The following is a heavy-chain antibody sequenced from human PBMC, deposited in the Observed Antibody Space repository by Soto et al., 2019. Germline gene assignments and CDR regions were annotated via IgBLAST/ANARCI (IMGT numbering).Heavy chain of an antibody. CDR3: ARDFPGYSGYDF. J-gene: IGHJ4*02. D-gene: IGHD5-12*01. CDR2: INHSGST. CDR1: GGSFSGYY. V-gene: IGHV4-34*01. Sequence: SETLSLTCAVYGGSFSGYYWSWIRQPPGKGLEWIGEINHSGSTNYNPSLKSRVSFSVDKSKNQISLNLTSMTAADTAVYYCARDFPGYSGYDFWGQGTLVTVSS.